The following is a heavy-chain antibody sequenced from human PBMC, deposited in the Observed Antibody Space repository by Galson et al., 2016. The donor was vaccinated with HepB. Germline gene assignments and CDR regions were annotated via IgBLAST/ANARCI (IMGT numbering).Heavy chain of an antibody. V-gene: IGHV1-18*01. J-gene: IGHJ4*02. D-gene: IGHD1-1*01. CDR3: ARGGPVDDGAKPDYFDY. Sequence: SVKVSCKASGYMFSIYAINWVRQAPGQGLEWMGWISGYNGNTKYAQKFQDRVTMTTDTYTNTTYMEVRSLRSDDTAVYYGARGGPVDDGAKPDYFDYWGQGAVVTVSS. CDR2: ISGYNGNT. CDR1: GYMFSIYA.